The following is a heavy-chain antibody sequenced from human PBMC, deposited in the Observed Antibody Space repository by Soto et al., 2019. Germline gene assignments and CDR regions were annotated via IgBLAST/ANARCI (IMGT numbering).Heavy chain of an antibody. V-gene: IGHV3-33*01. Sequence: WSLRISCAASRFTFSSYGMHWVRQAPGKGLEWVAVIWYDGSNKYYADSVKGRFTISRDNSKNTLYLQMNSLRAEDTAVYYCARDHNYYDSSGYYYLPVCYFDLWGRGTLVTVSS. CDR2: IWYDGSNK. J-gene: IGHJ2*01. CDR3: ARDHNYYDSSGYYYLPVCYFDL. D-gene: IGHD3-22*01. CDR1: RFTFSSYG.